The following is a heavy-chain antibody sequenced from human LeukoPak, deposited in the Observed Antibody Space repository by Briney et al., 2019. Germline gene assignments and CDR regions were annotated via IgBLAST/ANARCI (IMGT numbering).Heavy chain of an antibody. Sequence: ASVKVSCKASGYTFTGYYMHWVRQAPGQGLEWMGRINPNSGGTNYAQKFQGRVTMTRDTSISTAYMELSRLRSDDTAVYYCARSRRDGYNYDYWGQGTLVTASS. CDR2: INPNSGGT. CDR3: ARSRRDGYNYDY. V-gene: IGHV1-2*06. J-gene: IGHJ4*02. D-gene: IGHD5-24*01. CDR1: GYTFTGYY.